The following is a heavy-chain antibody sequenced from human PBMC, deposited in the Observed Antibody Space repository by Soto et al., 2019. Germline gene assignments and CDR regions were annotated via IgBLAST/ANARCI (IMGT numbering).Heavy chain of an antibody. CDR3: AKGGGYTYGLFDY. Sequence: GGSLRLSCAASGFPFDDYAMHWVRQAPGKGLEWVSFISWDGDITYYADSVKGRFTISRDNSKNSLYLQMNSLRGEDTAFYYCAKGGGYTYGLFDYWGQGTQVTVSS. D-gene: IGHD5-18*01. CDR2: ISWDGDIT. J-gene: IGHJ4*02. V-gene: IGHV3-43D*04. CDR1: GFPFDDYA.